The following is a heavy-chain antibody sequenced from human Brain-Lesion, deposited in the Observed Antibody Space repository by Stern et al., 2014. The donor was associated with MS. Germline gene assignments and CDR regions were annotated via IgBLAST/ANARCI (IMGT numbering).Heavy chain of an antibody. CDR3: ARELPDLNAFDI. CDR1: GGSISSSNW. Sequence: QVQLVQSGPGLVKPSGTLSLTCAVSGGSISSSNWWSWVRQSPGKGLEWIGEIYHSGGTKYSPSFESRVIISVEKSKNQFSRKLSYVTAADTAVYYCARELPDLNAFDIWGQGTMVTVSS. D-gene: IGHD1-14*01. J-gene: IGHJ3*02. V-gene: IGHV4-4*02. CDR2: IYHSGGT.